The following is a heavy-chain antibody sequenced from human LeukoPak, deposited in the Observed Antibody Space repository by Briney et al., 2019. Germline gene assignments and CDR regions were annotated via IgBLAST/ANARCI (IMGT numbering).Heavy chain of an antibody. CDR1: GFTFSSYA. Sequence: PGGSLRLSCAGSGFTFSSYAMGWVRQAPGKGLEWVSATTASGGNTYYADSVKGRFTISSDTSKNTLYLQVNSLRAEDTAVYYCAKGNGYSYGRYYFDYWGQGTLVTVSS. CDR3: AKGNGYSYGRYYFDY. D-gene: IGHD5-18*01. J-gene: IGHJ4*02. V-gene: IGHV3-23*01. CDR2: TTASGGNT.